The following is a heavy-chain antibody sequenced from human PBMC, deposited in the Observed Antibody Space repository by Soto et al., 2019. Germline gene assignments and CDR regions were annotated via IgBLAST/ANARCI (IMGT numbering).Heavy chain of an antibody. CDR2: ISAYNGNT. J-gene: IGHJ3*02. Sequence: ASVKVSCKASGYTFTSYGISWVRQAPGQGLEWMGWISAYNGNTNYAQKLQGRVTMTTDTSTSTAYMELRSLRSDDTAVYYCARDLIRAPDFWSGYYAHDAFDIWGQGTMVTVSS. CDR3: ARDLIRAPDFWSGYYAHDAFDI. V-gene: IGHV1-18*01. D-gene: IGHD3-3*01. CDR1: GYTFTSYG.